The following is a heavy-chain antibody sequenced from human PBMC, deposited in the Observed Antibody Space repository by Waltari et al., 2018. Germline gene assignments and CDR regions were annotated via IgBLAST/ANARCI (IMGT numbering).Heavy chain of an antibody. CDR2: ISYDGSNK. Sequence: QVQLVESGGGVVQPGRSMRRSCAASGFTFSSYGMHWVRQAPGKGLEWVAVISYDGSNKYYADSVKGRFTISRDNSKNTLYLQMNSLRAEDTAVYYCANFISLGRGGSFDYWGQGTLVTVSS. CDR1: GFTFSSYG. D-gene: IGHD1-1*01. CDR3: ANFISLGRGGSFDY. J-gene: IGHJ4*02. V-gene: IGHV3-30*18.